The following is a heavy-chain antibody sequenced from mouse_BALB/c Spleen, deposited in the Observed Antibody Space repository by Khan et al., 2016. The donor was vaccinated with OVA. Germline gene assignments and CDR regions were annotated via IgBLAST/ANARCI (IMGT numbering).Heavy chain of an antibody. D-gene: IGHD1-1*01. Sequence: QVQLQQSGPELVKPGASVKMSCKASGYTFTDYVINWVKQRTGQGLEWIGDIYPGSGSTYYNEKFKGKAKLTADKSSNTAYMQLSSRTFEDTAVYFCARGGYSVFAYWGQGTLVTVSA. CDR3: ARGGYSVFAY. CDR2: IYPGSGST. J-gene: IGHJ3*01. CDR1: GYTFTDYV. V-gene: IGHV1-77*01.